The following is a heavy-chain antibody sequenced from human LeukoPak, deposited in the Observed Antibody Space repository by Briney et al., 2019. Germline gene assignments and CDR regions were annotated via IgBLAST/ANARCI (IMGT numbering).Heavy chain of an antibody. Sequence: PGGSLRLSCVVSGFSFSDSYMTWLRQTPGKGLESLAYISPSSHDIYYADSVKGRFTISRDNARTSLYLQMNSLGPDDTGLYYCSTDPRLLTYWGHGTLVTVSS. CDR1: GFSFSDSY. J-gene: IGHJ4*01. CDR3: STDPRLLTY. V-gene: IGHV3-11*01. D-gene: IGHD2-8*01. CDR2: ISPSSHDI.